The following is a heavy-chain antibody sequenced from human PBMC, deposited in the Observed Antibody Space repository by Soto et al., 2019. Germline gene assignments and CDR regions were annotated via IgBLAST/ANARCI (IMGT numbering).Heavy chain of an antibody. D-gene: IGHD2-15*01. CDR1: GYSFTSHA. CDR2: INAGNGNT. CDR3: HGYWSGGSCYSRGY. J-gene: IGHJ4*02. Sequence: QVQLVQSGAEVKKPGASVKVSCKASGYSFTSHAMHWVRQAPGQRLEWMGWINAGNGNTKYSQKFQGRVTITRDTSASTADMELSSLRSEDTDVYSCHGYWSGGSCYSRGYWGQGTLVTVSS. V-gene: IGHV1-3*01.